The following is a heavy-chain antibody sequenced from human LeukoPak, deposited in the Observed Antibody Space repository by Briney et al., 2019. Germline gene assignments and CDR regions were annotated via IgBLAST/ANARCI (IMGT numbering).Heavy chain of an antibody. CDR1: GGSISSSSYY. V-gene: IGHV4-39*01. J-gene: IGHJ4*02. CDR3: ARHAGPYSSSQNDN. Sequence: SETLSLTCTVSGGSISSSSYYWGWIRQPPGKGLEWIGSIYYSGSTYYNPSLKSRVTISVDTSKNQFSLKLSSVTAADTAVYYCARHAGPYSSSQNDNWGQGTLVTVSS. D-gene: IGHD6-6*01. CDR2: IYYSGST.